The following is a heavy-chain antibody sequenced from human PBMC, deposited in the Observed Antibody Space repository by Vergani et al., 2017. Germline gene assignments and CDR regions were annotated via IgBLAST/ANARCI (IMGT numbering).Heavy chain of an antibody. CDR3: YTDWHDY. Sequence: EVQVVESGGGLIKPGGSLRLSCVVSGITFKNAWINWVRQAPGKGLEWIGRIRSKNDGGTADYAAPLKGRFTISRDDSKDSAILLVNNLNDEDTAVYFCYTDWHDYWGQGTLVTVSS. J-gene: IGHJ4*02. V-gene: IGHV3-15*01. CDR1: GITFKNAW. CDR2: IRSKNDGGTA.